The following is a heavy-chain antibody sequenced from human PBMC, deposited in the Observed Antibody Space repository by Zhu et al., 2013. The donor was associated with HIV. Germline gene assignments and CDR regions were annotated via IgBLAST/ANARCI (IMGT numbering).Heavy chain of an antibody. D-gene: IGHD2-15*01. CDR1: GYTFTSYA. CDR3: ARVSRYCSETVCSGAFDM. Sequence: QVHLVQSRGEVKKPGASVKVSCTTSGYTFTSYAISWVRQAPGQGLEWMGWISPYNGKTDYTPNVQGRVTMTTDTSTGTAYLDLRSLRSDDTAIYFCARVSRYCSETVCSGAFDMWGQGDSGHCLL. CDR2: ISPYNGKT. V-gene: IGHV1-18*01. J-gene: IGHJ3*02.